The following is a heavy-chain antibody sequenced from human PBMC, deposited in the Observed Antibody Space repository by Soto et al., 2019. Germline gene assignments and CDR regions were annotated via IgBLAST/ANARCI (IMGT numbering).Heavy chain of an antibody. CDR1: GYTFTSYA. D-gene: IGHD2-15*01. CDR2: INAGNGNT. J-gene: IGHJ4*02. V-gene: IGHV1-3*01. CDR3: ARDLGGWPDY. Sequence: GASGKVSCKASGYTFTSYAMHWVRPAPGQRVEWMGWINAGNGNTKYSQKFQGRVTITRDTSASTAYMELSSLRSEDTAVYYCARDLGGWPDYWGQGTLVTVSS.